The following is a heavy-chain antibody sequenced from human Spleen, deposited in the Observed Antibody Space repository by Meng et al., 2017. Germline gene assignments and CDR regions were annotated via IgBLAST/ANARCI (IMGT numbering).Heavy chain of an antibody. CDR3: ARETYCGGECYPLDY. CDR2: INAGNGDT. CDR1: GYTFTNNA. J-gene: IGHJ4*02. Sequence: QVQLVQSGAEGKKPGAAVKISCKASGYTFTNNAIQWVRQAPGQRLEWMGSINAGNGDTKYLQNFQGRLTITRDRSASTVYMELTSLGSEDTAVYFCARETYCGGECYPLDYWGQGSLVTVSS. D-gene: IGHD2-21*01. V-gene: IGHV1-3*01.